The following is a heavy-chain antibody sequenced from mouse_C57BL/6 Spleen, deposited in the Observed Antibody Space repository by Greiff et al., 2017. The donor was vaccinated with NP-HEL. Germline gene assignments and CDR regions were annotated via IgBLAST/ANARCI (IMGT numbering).Heavy chain of an antibody. J-gene: IGHJ4*01. D-gene: IGHD1-1*01. CDR2: IYPRSGNT. V-gene: IGHV1-81*01. Sequence: VQLQQSGAELARPGASVKLSCKASGYTFTSYGISWVKQRTGQGLEWIGEIYPRSGNTYYNEKFKGKATLTADKSSSTAYMELRSLTSEDSAVYFCARERITTVVATRGYYAMDYWGQGTSVTVSS. CDR1: GYTFTSYG. CDR3: ARERITTVVATRGYYAMDY.